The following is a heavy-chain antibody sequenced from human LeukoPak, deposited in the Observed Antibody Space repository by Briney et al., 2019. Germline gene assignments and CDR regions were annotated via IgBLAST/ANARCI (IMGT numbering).Heavy chain of an antibody. CDR2: IYYSGST. J-gene: IGHJ6*02. Sequence: PSQTLSLTCTVSGGSISSGDYYWSWIRQPPGKGLEWIGYIYYSGSTYYNPSLKSRVTITVDTSKNQFSLKLSSVTAADTAVYYCPRDRGRKQYSSSWYTPRPLYGMDVWGQGTTVTVSS. D-gene: IGHD6-13*01. V-gene: IGHV4-30-4*01. CDR1: GGSISSGDYY. CDR3: PRDRGRKQYSSSWYTPRPLYGMDV.